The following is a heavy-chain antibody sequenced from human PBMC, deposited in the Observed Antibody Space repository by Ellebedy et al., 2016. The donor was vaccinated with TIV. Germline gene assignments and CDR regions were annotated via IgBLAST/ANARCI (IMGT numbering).Heavy chain of an antibody. V-gene: IGHV3-21*01. CDR3: TTDSSSPTMIVVAGIDY. CDR2: ISSSSSYI. CDR1: GFTFSSYS. Sequence: GESLKISCAASGFTFSSYSMNWVRQAPGKGPEWVSSISSSSSYIYYADSVKGRFTISIDNAKNSLYLQMNSLRDEDTDVYYCTTDSSSPTMIVVAGIDYWGQGTLVTVSS. J-gene: IGHJ4*02. D-gene: IGHD3-22*01.